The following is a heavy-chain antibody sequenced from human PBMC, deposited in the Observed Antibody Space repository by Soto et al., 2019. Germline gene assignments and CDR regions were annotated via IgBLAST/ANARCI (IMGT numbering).Heavy chain of an antibody. CDR3: ATSQGRILYGSGSRRPWISPFDY. D-gene: IGHD3-10*01. Sequence: GASVTVSCKASGGTFSSYAISWVRRAPGQGLEWMGGIIPIFGTANYAQKFQGRVTITADESTSTAYMELSSLRSEDTAVYYCATSQGRILYGSGSRRPWISPFDYWGQGTLVTVSS. V-gene: IGHV1-69*13. CDR1: GGTFSSYA. CDR2: IIPIFGTA. J-gene: IGHJ4*02.